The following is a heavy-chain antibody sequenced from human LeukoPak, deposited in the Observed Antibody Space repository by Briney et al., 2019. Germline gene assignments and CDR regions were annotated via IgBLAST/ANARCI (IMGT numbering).Heavy chain of an antibody. J-gene: IGHJ6*03. CDR2: INPSGGST. D-gene: IGHD1-26*01. CDR1: GYTFTSYY. CDR3: ARGDSVIVGATRYYYYMVV. V-gene: IGHV1-46*03. Sequence: GASVKVSCKASGYTFTSYYMHWVRQAPGQGLEWMGIINPSGGSTSYAQKFQGRVTMTRDTSTSTVYMELSSLRSEDTAVYYCARGDSVIVGATRYYYYMVVWGKGTTVTVSS.